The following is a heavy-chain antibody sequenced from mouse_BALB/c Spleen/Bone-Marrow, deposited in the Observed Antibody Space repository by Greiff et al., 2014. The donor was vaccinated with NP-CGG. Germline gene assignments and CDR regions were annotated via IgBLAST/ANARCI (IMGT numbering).Heavy chain of an antibody. D-gene: IGHD1-1*01. CDR1: GFTFNTYA. CDR3: VRENYYGSSGYAMDY. Sequence: VQLKQSGGGLVQPKGSLKLSCAASGFTFNTYAMDWVCQAPGKGLEWVARIRSKSNNYATYYADSVKDRFTISRDGSQSMLYLQMNNLKTEDTAMYYCVRENYYGSSGYAMDYWGQGTSVTVSS. J-gene: IGHJ4*01. V-gene: IGHV10-3*03. CDR2: IRSKSNNYAT.